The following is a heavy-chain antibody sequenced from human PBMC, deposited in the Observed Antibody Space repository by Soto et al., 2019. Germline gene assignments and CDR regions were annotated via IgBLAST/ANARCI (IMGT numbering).Heavy chain of an antibody. V-gene: IGHV3-23*01. CDR1: GVTFSSYA. CDR3: ARESPLHLGYCIDGVCSNDY. Sequence: GGSLRLSCAASGVTFSSYAMSWVRQAPGKGLEWVSAISSSGDSTYSADSVKGRFTISRDNSKNTLYLQMNDLRAEDTAVYYCARESPLHLGYCIDGVCSNDYWGQGTLVTVSS. CDR2: ISSSGDST. D-gene: IGHD2-8*01. J-gene: IGHJ4*02.